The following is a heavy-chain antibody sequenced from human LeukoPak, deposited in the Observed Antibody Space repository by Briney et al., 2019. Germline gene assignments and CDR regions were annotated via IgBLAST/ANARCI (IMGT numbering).Heavy chain of an antibody. CDR1: GGTFSSYA. J-gene: IGHJ4*02. V-gene: IGHV1-8*02. CDR2: MDPNSGNT. D-gene: IGHD1-26*01. CDR3: ARVQGSDTSGSFDH. Sequence: GASVKVSCKASGGTFSSYAISWVRQAPGQGLEWMGWMDPNSGNTGYAQRFQGRVTLTRSTSLSEAYMELTSLKFEDTAVYYCARVQGSDTSGSFDHWGQGTLVTVSS.